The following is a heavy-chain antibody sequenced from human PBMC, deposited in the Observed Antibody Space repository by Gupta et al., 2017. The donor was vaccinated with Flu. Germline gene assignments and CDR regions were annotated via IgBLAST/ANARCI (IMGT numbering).Heavy chain of an antibody. CDR2: MSNDGRNK. V-gene: IGHV3-30*03. CDR3: ARDSGWKYFDY. D-gene: IGHD1-1*01. Sequence: QVQLVESGGGVVQPGRSLRLSCTASGFIFISYVMHWVRQAPGKGLEWLAVMSNDGRNKYYADSVRGRFTISRDNSKNTLFLQMNSLRAEDTAVYYCARDSGWKYFDYWGQGTLVTVSS. J-gene: IGHJ4*02. CDR1: GFIFISYV.